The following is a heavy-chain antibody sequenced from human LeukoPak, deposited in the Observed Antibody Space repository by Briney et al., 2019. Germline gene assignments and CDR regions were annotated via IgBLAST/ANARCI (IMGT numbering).Heavy chain of an antibody. CDR3: ARHGYCSGGSCYWDY. V-gene: IGHV4-59*08. CDR2: IYYSGST. D-gene: IGHD2-15*01. J-gene: IGHJ4*02. Sequence: SETLSLTCTVSGASISDYYWNWIRQPPGKGLEWIGYIYYSGSTNYNPSLKSRVTISVDTSNNQVSLKLSSVTAADTAVYYCARHGYCSGGSCYWDYWGQGTLVTVSS. CDR1: GASISDYY.